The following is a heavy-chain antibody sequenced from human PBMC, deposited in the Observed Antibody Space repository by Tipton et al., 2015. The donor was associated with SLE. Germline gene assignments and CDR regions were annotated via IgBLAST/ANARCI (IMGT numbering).Heavy chain of an antibody. J-gene: IGHJ3*02. V-gene: IGHV4-4*08. CDR1: GGSISSHY. Sequence: TLSLTCTVSGGSISSHYWSWFRQPPGKGLEWIGRIYTSGSTNYNPSLKSRVTISVDTSKNQFSLKLSSVTAADTAVYYCAREVEGWPDAFDIWGQGTMVTVSS. CDR2: IYTSGST. D-gene: IGHD2-15*01. CDR3: AREVEGWPDAFDI.